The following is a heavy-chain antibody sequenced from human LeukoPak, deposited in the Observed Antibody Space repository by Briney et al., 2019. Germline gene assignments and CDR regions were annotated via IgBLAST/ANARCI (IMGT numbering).Heavy chain of an antibody. D-gene: IGHD2-2*01. CDR2: IYHSGST. Sequence: SETLSLTCTVSGYSISSGCYWGWIRQPPGRGLEWIGSIYHSGSTDYNPSLKSRVTISVATSKNQFSLKLSSVTAADPAVYYCARVGSSTTYYYYMDVWGKGTTVTVSS. V-gene: IGHV4-38-2*02. CDR3: ARVGSSTTYYYYMDV. CDR1: GYSISSGCY. J-gene: IGHJ6*03.